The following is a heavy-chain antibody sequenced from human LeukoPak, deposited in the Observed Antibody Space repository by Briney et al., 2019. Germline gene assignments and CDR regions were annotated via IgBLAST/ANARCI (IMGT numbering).Heavy chain of an antibody. CDR3: ARGGYYYDSSGYYSGDY. CDR1: GFTFSDHY. CDR2: INWNGGST. J-gene: IGHJ4*02. D-gene: IGHD3-22*01. Sequence: GXXLRLSCAASGFTFSDHYMDWVRQAPGKGLEWVSGINWNGGSTVYADSVKGRFTISRDNAKNSLYLQMNSLRAEDTALYYCARGGYYYDSSGYYSGDYWGQGTLVTVSS. V-gene: IGHV3-20*04.